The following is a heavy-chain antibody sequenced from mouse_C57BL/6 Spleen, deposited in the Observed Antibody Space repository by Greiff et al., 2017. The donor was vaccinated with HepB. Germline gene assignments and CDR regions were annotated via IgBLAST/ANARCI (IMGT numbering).Heavy chain of an antibody. D-gene: IGHD1-1*01. V-gene: IGHV3-6*01. Sequence: ESGPGLVKPSQSLSLTCSVTGYSITSGYYWNWIRQFPGNKLEWMGYISYDGSNNYNPSLKNRISITRDTSKNQFFLKLNSVTTEDTATYYCAKGGMYGSSHAMDYWGQGTSVTVSS. CDR1: GYSITSGYY. J-gene: IGHJ4*01. CDR2: ISYDGSN. CDR3: AKGGMYGSSHAMDY.